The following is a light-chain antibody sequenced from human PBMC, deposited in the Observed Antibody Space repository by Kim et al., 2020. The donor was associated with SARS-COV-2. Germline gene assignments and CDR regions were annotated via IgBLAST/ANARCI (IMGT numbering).Light chain of an antibody. Sequence: SLSPGERATLSCRASQSVSSYLAWYQQKPGPAPRLLIYDASNRATGIPARFSGSGFGTDFTLTISSLEPEDFAVYYCQHRSNWPTFGQGTKVDIK. CDR3: QHRSNWPT. CDR1: QSVSSY. J-gene: IGKJ1*01. CDR2: DAS. V-gene: IGKV3-11*01.